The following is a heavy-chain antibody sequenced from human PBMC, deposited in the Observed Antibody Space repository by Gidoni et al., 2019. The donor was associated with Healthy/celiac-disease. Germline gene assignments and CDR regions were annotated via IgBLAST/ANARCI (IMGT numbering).Heavy chain of an antibody. D-gene: IGHD7-27*01. CDR2: ISYDGSNK. V-gene: IGHV3-30*18. J-gene: IGHJ4*02. CDR1: GFTFSLYG. Sequence: QVQLVESGGGVVQPGRCLRLSCAASGFTFSLYGMHWVRQAPGKGREWVAVISYDGSNKYYADSVKGRFTISRDNSKNTLYLQMNSLRAEDTAVYYCAKDLGKSLAVFDYWGQGTLVTVSS. CDR3: AKDLGKSLAVFDY.